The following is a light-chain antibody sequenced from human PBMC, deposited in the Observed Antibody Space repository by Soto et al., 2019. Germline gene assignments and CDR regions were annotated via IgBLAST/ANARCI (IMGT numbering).Light chain of an antibody. CDR3: MQALQTPPAWT. V-gene: IGKV2-28*01. CDR1: QGLLHSNGYNY. J-gene: IGKJ1*01. CDR2: LGS. Sequence: DIVMTQSPLSLPVTPGEPASISCRSSQGLLHSNGYNYLDWYLQKPGQSPQLLIYLGSNRASGVPDRFSGSGSGTDFTLKISRVEAEDVGVYYCMQALQTPPAWTFGQGTKV.